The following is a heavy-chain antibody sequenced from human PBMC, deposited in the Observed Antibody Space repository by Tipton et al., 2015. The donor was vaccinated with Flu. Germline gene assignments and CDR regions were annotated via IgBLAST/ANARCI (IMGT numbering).Heavy chain of an antibody. V-gene: IGHV4-59*01. D-gene: IGHD3-3*02. Sequence: TLSLTCTVSGGSISGYYWSWIRQPPGKGLEWIAYIYYSGSTNYNPSLKSRVTISVDMSKNQFSLKLNSVTAADTAVYYCVRSLSRANWFDPWGQGTLVTVSS. CDR2: IYYSGST. CDR3: VRSLSRANWFDP. CDR1: GGSISGYY. J-gene: IGHJ5*02.